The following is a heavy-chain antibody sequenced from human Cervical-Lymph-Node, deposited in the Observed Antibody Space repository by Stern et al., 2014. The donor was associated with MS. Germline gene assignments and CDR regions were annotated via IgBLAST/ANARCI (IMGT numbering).Heavy chain of an antibody. CDR3: ARQRYFDY. CDR2: IFPGGSDI. CDR1: GYTFTPYW. J-gene: IGHJ4*02. V-gene: IGHV5-51*01. Sequence: VQLVQSGPEVKRPGESLKISCQASGYTFTPYWIGWGRQMPGKGLEWIAIIFPGGSDIRYSPSFQGQVTISADKSSSTAYLQWNNLKASDTAIYYCARQRYFDYWGQGTLVTVSS.